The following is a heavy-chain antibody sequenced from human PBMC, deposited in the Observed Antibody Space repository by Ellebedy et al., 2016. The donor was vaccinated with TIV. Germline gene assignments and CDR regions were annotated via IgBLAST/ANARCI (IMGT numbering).Heavy chain of an antibody. CDR1: GGSFSGYY. CDR3: AGTSMVSIYYFDY. Sequence: MPSETLSLTCAVYGGSFSGYYWSWIRQPPGKGLEWIGEINHSGSSNYNPSLKSRVTLSVDTSKNQFSLRLSSVTAADTAVYYCAGTSMVSIYYFDYWGQGSLVTVSS. J-gene: IGHJ4*02. D-gene: IGHD5-18*01. CDR2: INHSGSS. V-gene: IGHV4-34*01.